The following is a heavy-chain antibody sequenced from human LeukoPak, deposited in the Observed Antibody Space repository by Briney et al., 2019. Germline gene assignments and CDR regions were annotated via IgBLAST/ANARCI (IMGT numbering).Heavy chain of an antibody. Sequence: GGSLRLSCAASGFTFSSYGMSWVRQAPGKGLEWVANIKHDGGEKYYVDSVKGRFTISRDDAKNTVYLQMNSLRDEDTAVYYCTRSGIYSSAWSDYWGQGILVTVSS. CDR3: TRSGIYSSAWSDY. J-gene: IGHJ4*02. CDR2: IKHDGGEK. V-gene: IGHV3-7*01. D-gene: IGHD6-19*01. CDR1: GFTFSSYG.